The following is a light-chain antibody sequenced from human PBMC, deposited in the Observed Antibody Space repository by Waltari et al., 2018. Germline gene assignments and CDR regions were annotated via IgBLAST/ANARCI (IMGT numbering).Light chain of an antibody. CDR1: SNDVGGYDY. V-gene: IGLV2-14*03. CDR3: CSYTSSSTWV. Sequence: QSALTQPASVSGSPGQSIAISCTGTSNDVGGYDYVSWYQQYPGKAPKLIFYAVTNRPSGVSSRFSGSKSGNTASLTISGLQAEDEADYYCCSYTSSSTWVFGGGTKLTVL. CDR2: AVT. J-gene: IGLJ3*02.